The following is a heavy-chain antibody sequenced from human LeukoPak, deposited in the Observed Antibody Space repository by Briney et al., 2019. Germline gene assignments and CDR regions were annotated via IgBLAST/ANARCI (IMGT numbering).Heavy chain of an antibody. CDR3: GKQFSSSWQFDP. CDR1: GLTFSSYS. CDR2: IHNSGDYT. V-gene: IGHV3-23*01. D-gene: IGHD6-13*01. J-gene: IGHJ5*02. Sequence: PGGSLRLSCAASGLTFSSYSMNWVRQAPGKGLEWVSSIHNSGDYTYYADSAKGRFTISRDNSRNTLYPQMSSLRVEDTALYYCGKQFSSSWQFDPRGQGTLVTVSS.